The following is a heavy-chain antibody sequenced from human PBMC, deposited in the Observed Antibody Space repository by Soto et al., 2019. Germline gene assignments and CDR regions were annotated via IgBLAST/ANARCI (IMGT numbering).Heavy chain of an antibody. CDR3: ARVREVDCSSTSCYLYYYMDV. D-gene: IGHD2-2*01. V-gene: IGHV1-18*01. Sequence: GASVKVSCKASGYTFTSYGISWVRQAPGQGLEWMGWISAYNGNTNYAQKLQGRVTMTTDTSTSTAYMELRSLRSDDTAVYYCARVREVDCSSTSCYLYYYMDVWGKGTTVTVSS. J-gene: IGHJ6*03. CDR2: ISAYNGNT. CDR1: GYTFTSYG.